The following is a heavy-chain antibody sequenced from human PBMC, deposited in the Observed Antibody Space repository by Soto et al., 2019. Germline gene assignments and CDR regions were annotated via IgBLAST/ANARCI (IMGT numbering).Heavy chain of an antibody. D-gene: IGHD2-15*01. V-gene: IGHV4-59*01. CDR2: IYYSGST. CDR3: VSGPVVAATLAFDI. CDR1: GGSISSYY. Sequence: SETLSLTCTVSGGSISSYYWSWIRQPPGKGLEWIGYIYYSGSTNYNPSLKSRVTISVDTSKNQFSLKLSSVTAADTAVYYCVSGPVVAATLAFDIWGQGTMVTVSS. J-gene: IGHJ3*02.